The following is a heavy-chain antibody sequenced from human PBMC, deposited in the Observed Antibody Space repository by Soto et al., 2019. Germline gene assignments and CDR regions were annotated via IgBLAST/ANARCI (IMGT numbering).Heavy chain of an antibody. Sequence: SETLSLTCTVSGGSISSYYWSWIRQPAGKGLEWIGRIYTSGSTNYNPSLKSRVTMSVDTSKNQFSLKLSSVTAADTAVYYCASNQSGYSSSYGNYWGQGTLVTVSS. CDR3: ASNQSGYSSSYGNY. D-gene: IGHD6-13*01. CDR2: IYTSGST. CDR1: GGSISSYY. J-gene: IGHJ4*02. V-gene: IGHV4-4*07.